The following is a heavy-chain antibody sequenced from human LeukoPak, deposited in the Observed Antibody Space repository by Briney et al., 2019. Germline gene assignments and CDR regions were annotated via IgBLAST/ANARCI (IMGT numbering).Heavy chain of an antibody. CDR1: GFTFSSYS. CDR2: ISSSSYI. Sequence: PGGSLRLSCAASGFTFSSYSMNWVRQAPGKGLEWVSSISSSSYIYYADSVKGRFTISRDNAKNSLYLQMNSLRAEDTAVYYCASSTPGGSWLIYWGQGTLVTVSS. CDR3: ASSTPGGSWLIY. D-gene: IGHD6-13*01. V-gene: IGHV3-21*01. J-gene: IGHJ4*02.